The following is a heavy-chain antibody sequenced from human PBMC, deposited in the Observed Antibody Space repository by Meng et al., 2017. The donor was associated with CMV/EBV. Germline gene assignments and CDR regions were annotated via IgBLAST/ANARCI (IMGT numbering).Heavy chain of an antibody. V-gene: IGHV3-21*06. Sequence: GGSLRLSCAASGFTFRTSGMNWVHQAPGKGLEWVSSISPSGNYIYYAALLKGRFTISRDNANNSLFLQMNSLRAGDTAVYFCARDGLRNYYYYGMDVWGQGTTVTVSS. D-gene: IGHD5/OR15-5a*01. CDR1: GFTFRTSG. CDR2: ISPSGNYI. CDR3: ARDGLRNYYYYGMDV. J-gene: IGHJ6*02.